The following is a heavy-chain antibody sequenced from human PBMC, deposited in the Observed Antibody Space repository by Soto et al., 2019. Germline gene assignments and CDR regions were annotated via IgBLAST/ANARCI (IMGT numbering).Heavy chain of an antibody. CDR1: GFIFTNYG. Sequence: ASVKVSCKASGFIFTNYGFTWVRQAPGQGPEWMGWVSANNGDTNYAQKFQGRVTMTTDTSTSTAYMELRSLISEDTAVYYCAREDRGGSSFDYSGQATLVTGSS. V-gene: IGHV1-18*01. CDR3: AREDRGGSSFDY. CDR2: VSANNGDT. D-gene: IGHD2-15*01. J-gene: IGHJ4*02.